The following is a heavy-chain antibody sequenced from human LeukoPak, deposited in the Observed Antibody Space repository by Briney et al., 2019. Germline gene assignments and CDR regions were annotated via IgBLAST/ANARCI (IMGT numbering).Heavy chain of an antibody. CDR3: ARGYSSSWYLFFDY. CDR1: GVSISSYY. J-gene: IGHJ4*02. CDR2: ISYSGST. V-gene: IGHV4-59*08. Sequence: SETLSLTCTVSGVSISSYYWSWIRQPPGKGLEWIGFISYSGSTNYNPSLKSRLTISVDTSKSQFSLKLSSVTAADTAVYYCARGYSSSWYLFFDYWGQGTLVTVSS. D-gene: IGHD6-13*01.